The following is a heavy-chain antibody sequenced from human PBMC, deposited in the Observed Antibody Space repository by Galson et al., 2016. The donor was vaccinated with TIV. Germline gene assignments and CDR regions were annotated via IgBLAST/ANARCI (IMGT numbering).Heavy chain of an antibody. D-gene: IGHD3-3*01. J-gene: IGHJ6*02. V-gene: IGHV5-51*01. CDR1: GYKFSTYW. CDR3: ARHGYDFWNGQDYFFYGRDV. CDR2: IYPGDSDT. Sequence: QSGAEVKKPGESLKIACKTSGYKFSTYWMSWVRQMPGKGPEWVGHIYPGDSDTRYSPSFQGHVTISADKSIDTHYLQWGSLKASDSAIDYCARHGYDFWNGQDYFFYGRDVWGQGTTVIVSS.